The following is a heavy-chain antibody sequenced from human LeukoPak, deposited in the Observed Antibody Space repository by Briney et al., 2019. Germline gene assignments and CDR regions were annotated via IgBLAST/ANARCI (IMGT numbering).Heavy chain of an antibody. CDR3: AKGHYYGSGSLNY. CDR1: GFTFSSYG. J-gene: IGHJ4*02. V-gene: IGHV3-23*01. D-gene: IGHD3-10*01. Sequence: GGSLRLSCAASGFTFSSYGMSWVRQAPGKGLEWVSAIGGRDGSTYYADSVKGRFTISRDNSKNTLYVQMNSLRAEDTAVYYCAKGHYYGSGSLNYWGQGTLVTVSS. CDR2: IGGRDGST.